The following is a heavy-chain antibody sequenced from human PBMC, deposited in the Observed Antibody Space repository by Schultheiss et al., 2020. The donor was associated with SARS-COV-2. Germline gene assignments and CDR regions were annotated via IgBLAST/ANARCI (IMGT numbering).Heavy chain of an antibody. J-gene: IGHJ1*01. CDR3: AKGVGGSQQLVRAYFQH. Sequence: GGSLRLSCAASGFTFDDYAMHWVRQAPGKGLEWVSGISWNSGSIGYADSVKGRFTISRDNAKNSLYLQMNSLRAEDTALYYCAKGVGGSQQLVRAYFQHWGQGTLVTVSS. CDR1: GFTFDDYA. D-gene: IGHD6-13*01. V-gene: IGHV3-9*01. CDR2: ISWNSGSI.